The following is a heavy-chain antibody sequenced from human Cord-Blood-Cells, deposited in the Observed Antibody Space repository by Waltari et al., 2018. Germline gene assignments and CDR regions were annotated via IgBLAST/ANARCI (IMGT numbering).Heavy chain of an antibody. J-gene: IGHJ4*02. D-gene: IGHD3-16*02. CDR3: ARADYDYIWGSYRYTPYFDY. CDR2: IYHSGST. Sequence: KGLEWIGYIYHSGSTYYNPSLKSRVTISVDRSKNQFSLKLSSVTAADTAVYYCARADYDYIWGSYRYTPYFDYWGQGTLVTVSS. V-gene: IGHV4-30-2*01.